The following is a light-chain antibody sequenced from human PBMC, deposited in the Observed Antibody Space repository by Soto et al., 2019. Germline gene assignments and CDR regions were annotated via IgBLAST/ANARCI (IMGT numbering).Light chain of an antibody. J-gene: IGKJ5*01. CDR3: QQYGSSLIT. V-gene: IGKV3-20*01. Sequence: EIVLTQSPGTLSLSPGERATLSCRASQSVSSSYLAWYQQKPGQAPWLLISGASSKATGIPDRFSGSGSGTDFTLPISRLEPEDFAVYYCQQYGSSLITFGQGTRLEIK. CDR2: GAS. CDR1: QSVSSSY.